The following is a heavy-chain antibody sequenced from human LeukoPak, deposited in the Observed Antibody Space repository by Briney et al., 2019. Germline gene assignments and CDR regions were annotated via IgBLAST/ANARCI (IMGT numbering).Heavy chain of an antibody. CDR1: GFTFSSYW. CDR3: ARDSPSYCSGGSCYAFYFDY. V-gene: IGHV3-7*01. Sequence: GGSLRLSCAASGFTFSSYWMSWVRQAPGKGLEWVANIKQVGSEKYYVDSVKGRFTISRDNAKNPLYMQMNSLRAADTAVYHCARDSPSYCSGGSCYAFYFDYWGQGTLVTVSS. D-gene: IGHD2-15*01. J-gene: IGHJ4*02. CDR2: IKQVGSEK.